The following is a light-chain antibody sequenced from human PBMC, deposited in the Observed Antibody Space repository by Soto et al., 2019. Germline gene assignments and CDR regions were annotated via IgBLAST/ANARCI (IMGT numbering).Light chain of an antibody. CDR2: KAF. Sequence: DIQMTQSPSTLSASVGDRVIITCRASQSISSWLAWYQQKPGKAPNLLIYKAFALKSGVPSRFSGSGSGTEFTLTISSLQPDDFATYYCQQYDNDSWTFGQGNKVDIK. CDR3: QQYDNDSWT. V-gene: IGKV1-5*03. J-gene: IGKJ1*01. CDR1: QSISSW.